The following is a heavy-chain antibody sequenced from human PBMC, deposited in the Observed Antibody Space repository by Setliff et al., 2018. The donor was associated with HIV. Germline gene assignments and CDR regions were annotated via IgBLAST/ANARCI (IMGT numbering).Heavy chain of an antibody. D-gene: IGHD6-19*01. CDR1: GYTFTNCD. Sequence: GASVKVSCKASGYTFTNCDINWVRQAPGQGLEWMGWRNPNSANTGYAQKFQGRVTMTRNTSISTAYMELSSLRSEDTAVYYCARGPRGKIAVAGYYFEYWGQGTLVTVSS. CDR2: RNPNSANT. V-gene: IGHV1-8*02. J-gene: IGHJ4*02. CDR3: ARGPRGKIAVAGYYFEY.